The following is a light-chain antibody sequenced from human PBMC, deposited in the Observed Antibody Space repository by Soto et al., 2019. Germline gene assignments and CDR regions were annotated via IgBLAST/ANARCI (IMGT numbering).Light chain of an antibody. J-gene: IGLJ2*01. CDR1: SSDVGGYNY. CDR3: SSYTSSTTHVI. CDR2: DVS. Sequence: QSALTQPASVSGSPGQSITISCTGTSSDVGGYNYVSWYQQYPGKAPNLMIYDVSNRPSGVSNRFSGSKSGNTASLTISGLQAEDEADYYCSSYTSSTTHVIFGGGTKLTVL. V-gene: IGLV2-14*01.